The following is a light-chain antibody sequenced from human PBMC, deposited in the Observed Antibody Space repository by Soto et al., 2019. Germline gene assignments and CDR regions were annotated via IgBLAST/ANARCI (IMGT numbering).Light chain of an antibody. CDR1: SSDVGGYNF. CDR2: EVN. CDR3: SSYTSSNTGV. V-gene: IGLV2-14*01. J-gene: IGLJ1*01. Sequence: QSVLTQPASVSGSPGQSITISCTGTSSDVGGYNFVSWYQQHPGKAPKLMIYEVNNRPSGVSNRFSGSKSGNTASLTISGLQAEDEADYYCSSYTSSNTGVFGTGTKVTVL.